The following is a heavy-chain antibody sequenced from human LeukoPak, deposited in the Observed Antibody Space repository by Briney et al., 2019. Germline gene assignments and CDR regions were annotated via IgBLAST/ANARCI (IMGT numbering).Heavy chain of an antibody. V-gene: IGHV4-59*12. CDR3: ARVPKYFTFSSHFDI. D-gene: IGHD3-16*01. J-gene: IGHJ3*02. CDR1: GGSISSYY. CDR2: IYYSGST. Sequence: KPSETLSLTCTVSGGSISSYYWSWIRQPPGKGLEWIGYIYYSGSTNYNPSLKSRVTISVDTSKNQFSLKLSSVTAADTAVYYCARVPKYFTFSSHFDIWGQGTRVTVSS.